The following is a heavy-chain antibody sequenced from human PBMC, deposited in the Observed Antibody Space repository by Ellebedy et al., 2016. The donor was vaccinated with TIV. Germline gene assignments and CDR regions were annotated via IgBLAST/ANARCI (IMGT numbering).Heavy chain of an antibody. CDR2: ISYDGSII. D-gene: IGHD1-26*01. CDR1: GFTFSTYG. CDR3: AQEYGTYFLQYYFDT. J-gene: IGHJ4*02. Sequence: PGGSLRLSCAASGFTFSTYGMHWVRQAPGKGLAWVALISYDGSIIFYADSLKGRFTISRDNSKNTLYLQMNSLRGEYTSVYYCAQEYGTYFLQYYFDTWGQGTLVTVSS. V-gene: IGHV3-30*18.